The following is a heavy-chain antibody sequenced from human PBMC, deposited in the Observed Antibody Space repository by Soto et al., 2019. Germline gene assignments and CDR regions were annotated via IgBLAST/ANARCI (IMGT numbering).Heavy chain of an antibody. CDR3: ARGGRKGSGYFSLDY. D-gene: IGHD3-22*01. CDR1: GGSFSGYY. Sequence: QVQLQQWGAGLLKPSETLSLTCAVYGGSFSGYYWSWIRQPPGKGLEWIGEINHSGSTNYNPSLKSRVTISVDTSKNQFSLKLSSVTAADTDVYYCARGGRKGSGYFSLDYWGQGTLVTVSS. J-gene: IGHJ4*02. CDR2: INHSGST. V-gene: IGHV4-34*01.